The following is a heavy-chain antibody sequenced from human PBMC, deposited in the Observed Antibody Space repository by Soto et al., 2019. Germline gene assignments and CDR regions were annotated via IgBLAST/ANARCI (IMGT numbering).Heavy chain of an antibody. CDR2: ISYDGSNK. D-gene: IGHD5-18*01. Sequence: QVQLVESGGGVVQPGRSLRLSCAASGFTFSSYGMHWVRQAPGKGMEWVAVISYDGSNKYYADSVKGRFTISRDNSKNTMYLQINSLRAEDTAVYYCAKDLPLTYQVDTAMVTPGVYWGQGTLVTVSS. CDR1: GFTFSSYG. V-gene: IGHV3-30*18. CDR3: AKDLPLTYQVDTAMVTPGVY. J-gene: IGHJ4*02.